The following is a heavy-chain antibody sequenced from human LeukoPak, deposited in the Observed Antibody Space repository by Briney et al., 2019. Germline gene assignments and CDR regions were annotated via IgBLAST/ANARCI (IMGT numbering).Heavy chain of an antibody. Sequence: PSETLSLTCAVYGGSFSGYYWSWIRQPPGKGLEWIGEINHSGSTNYNPSLKSRVTISVDTSKNQFSLKLSSVTAADTAVYYCAREGVGATSWGQGTLVTVSS. D-gene: IGHD1-26*01. CDR1: GGSFSGYY. V-gene: IGHV4-34*01. CDR2: INHSGST. J-gene: IGHJ5*02. CDR3: AREGVGATS.